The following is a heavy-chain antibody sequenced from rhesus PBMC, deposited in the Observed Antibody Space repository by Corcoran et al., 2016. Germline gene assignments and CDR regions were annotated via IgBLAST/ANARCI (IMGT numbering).Heavy chain of an antibody. V-gene: IGHV3S18*01. CDR2: ISYTGGST. J-gene: IGHJ4*01. CDR3: ARDGIVVVFTAHFDY. D-gene: IGHD2-27*01. CDR1: GFSFSDYY. Sequence: EVQLVESGGGLAKPGGSLRLSCAASGFSFSDYYMYWVRQAPGKGLEWVSGISYTGGSTYYADSVKGRFHISRENAKKTLYLQMDSLRAEDTAVYYCARDGIVVVFTAHFDYWGQGVLVTVSS.